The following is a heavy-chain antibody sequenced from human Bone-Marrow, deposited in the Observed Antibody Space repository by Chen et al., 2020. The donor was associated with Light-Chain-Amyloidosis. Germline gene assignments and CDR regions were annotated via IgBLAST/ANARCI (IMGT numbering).Heavy chain of an antibody. D-gene: IGHD5-12*01. Sequence: EVQLEQSGPEVKKPGESLKISCEGSGYTFPNYWIGWVRQMPGKGLEWMGVIYPDDSDARYSPSFAGQVTISADKSIPTAYLQWRSLKASDTAMYYCARRRDGYNFDYWGQGTLVTVSS. CDR3: ARRRDGYNFDY. CDR2: IYPDDSDA. J-gene: IGHJ4*02. CDR1: GYTFPNYW. V-gene: IGHV5-51*01.